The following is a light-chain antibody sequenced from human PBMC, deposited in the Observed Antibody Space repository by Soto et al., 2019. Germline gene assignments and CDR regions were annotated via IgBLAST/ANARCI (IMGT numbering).Light chain of an antibody. Sequence: QSALTQPASVSGSPGQSITISCTGISSDIGSYDFVSWYQQHPGIAPKLMIYEVNKRPSGVSNRFSGSKSGNTASLTISGLQAEDEADYHCCSYAGSNTLVFGGGTKLTVL. CDR1: SSDIGSYDF. CDR2: EVN. V-gene: IGLV2-23*02. CDR3: CSYAGSNTLV. J-gene: IGLJ2*01.